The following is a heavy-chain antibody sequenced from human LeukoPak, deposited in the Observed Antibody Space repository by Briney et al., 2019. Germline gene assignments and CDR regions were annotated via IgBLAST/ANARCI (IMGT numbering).Heavy chain of an antibody. J-gene: IGHJ4*02. CDR2: RYHGGST. CDR1: GYSIGSGYY. CDR3: ARSTDLPNTLFDY. Sequence: PSETLSLTCAVSGYSIGSGYYWGWIPQPPGEGLECIGSRYHGGSTYYTPYCKRRLTISVDTCKNGCYLNLSSVPVADTARYYCARSTDLPNTLFDYWGQGTLITVSS. V-gene: IGHV4-38-2*01. D-gene: IGHD5/OR15-5a*01.